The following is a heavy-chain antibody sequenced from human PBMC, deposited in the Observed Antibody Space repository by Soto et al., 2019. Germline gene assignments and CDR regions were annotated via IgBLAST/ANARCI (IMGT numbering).Heavy chain of an antibody. CDR1: GFSVSSNY. V-gene: IGHV3-53*01. CDR2: IYTGGST. D-gene: IGHD5-12*01. J-gene: IGHJ5*02. CDR3: ARSIKWPDWFDP. Sequence: PGGSLRLSCAASGFSVSSNYMSWVRQAPGKGLEWVSLIYTGGSTYYADSVKGRFTISRDNSKNTLYLQMNSLRVEDTAVYYCARSIKWPDWFDPWGQGILVTVSS.